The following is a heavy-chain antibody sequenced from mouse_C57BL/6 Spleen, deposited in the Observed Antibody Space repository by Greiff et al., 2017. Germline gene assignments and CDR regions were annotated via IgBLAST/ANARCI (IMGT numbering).Heavy chain of an antibody. V-gene: IGHV1-53*01. CDR3: ARLLPPYYYAMDY. D-gene: IGHD1-1*01. J-gene: IGHJ4*01. CDR1: GYTFTSYW. Sequence: QVQLQQPGTELVKPGASVKLSCKASGYTFTSYWMHWVKQRPGQGLEWIGNINPSNGGTNYNEKFKSKSTLTVDKSSSTAYMQLSSLTSEDSAVYYCARLLPPYYYAMDYWGQGTSVTVSS. CDR2: INPSNGGT.